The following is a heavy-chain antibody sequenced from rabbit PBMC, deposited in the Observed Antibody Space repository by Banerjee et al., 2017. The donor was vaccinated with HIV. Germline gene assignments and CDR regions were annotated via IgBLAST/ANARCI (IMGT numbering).Heavy chain of an antibody. CDR3: AKDLAGVIGCNYDL. D-gene: IGHD4-1*01. Sequence: QEQLEESGGDLVKPEGTLTLTCTASGFSFNNMYVMCWVRQAPGKGLEWIACINTGSGNTVYATCSKGRFTSSRASSTTVALQMTSLTAADTATYFCAKDLAGVIGCNYDLWGQVTLVTVS. CDR2: INTGSGNT. CDR1: GFSFNNMYV. J-gene: IGHJ4*01. V-gene: IGHV1S45*01.